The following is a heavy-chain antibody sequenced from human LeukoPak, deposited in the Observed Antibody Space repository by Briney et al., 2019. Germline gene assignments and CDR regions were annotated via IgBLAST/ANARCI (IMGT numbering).Heavy chain of an antibody. Sequence: GRSLRLSCAASGFTFDDYAMHWVRQAPGKGLEWVSGISWNSGSIGYADSVKGRFTISRDNSKNTLYLQMNSLRAEDTAVYYCAKLHLPAYYYYYMDVWAKGPRSPSP. J-gene: IGHJ6*03. CDR1: GFTFDDYA. CDR2: ISWNSGSI. CDR3: AKLHLPAYYYYYMDV. V-gene: IGHV3-9*01.